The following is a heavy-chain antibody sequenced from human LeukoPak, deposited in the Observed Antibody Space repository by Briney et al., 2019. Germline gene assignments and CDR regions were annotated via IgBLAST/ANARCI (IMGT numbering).Heavy chain of an antibody. CDR2: IYYSGST. V-gene: IGHV4-31*03. CDR1: GGSISSGGYY. CDR3: ARDIYDSGSYVDY. Sequence: SQTLSLTCTVSGGSISSGGYYWSWIRQHPGKGLEWIGYIYYSGSTYYNPSLKSRVTISVDTSKNQFSLKLSPVTAADTAVYYCARDIYDSGSYVDYWGQGTLVTVPS. D-gene: IGHD3-10*01. J-gene: IGHJ4*02.